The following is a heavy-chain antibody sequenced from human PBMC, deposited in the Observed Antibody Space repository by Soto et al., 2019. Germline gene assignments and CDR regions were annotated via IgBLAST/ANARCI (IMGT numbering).Heavy chain of an antibody. CDR3: ARLRLTGYFDY. V-gene: IGHV4-59*12. Sequence: PLEILSLTCTVSGDSTINYYWSWIRQPPGKGLEWIGYIYYSGSTNYNPSLKSRFTISRDNAMNSLYLQMNSLRAEDTAVYYCARLRLTGYFDYWGQGTLVTVSS. CDR2: IYYSGST. J-gene: IGHJ4*02. CDR1: GDSTINYY.